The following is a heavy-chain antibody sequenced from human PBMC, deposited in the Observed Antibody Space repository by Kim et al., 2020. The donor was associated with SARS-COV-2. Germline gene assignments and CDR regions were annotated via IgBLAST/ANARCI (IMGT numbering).Heavy chain of an antibody. D-gene: IGHD3-16*02. CDR3: AGPRLWGTYRYNSFDY. Sequence: ASVKVSCKTSGYAFTGSRVHWVRQAPGQGLEWMGWINPDSGETKFAHQFNGRVTMIADTATTTAYMELTGLRSDDTAVYYCAGPRLWGTYRYNSFDYWGQGTLVTVSA. CDR2: INPDSGET. V-gene: IGHV1-2*07. CDR1: GYAFTGSR. J-gene: IGHJ4*02.